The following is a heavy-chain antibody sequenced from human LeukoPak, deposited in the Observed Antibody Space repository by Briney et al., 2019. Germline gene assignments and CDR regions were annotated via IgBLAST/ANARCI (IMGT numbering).Heavy chain of an antibody. D-gene: IGHD3-16*01. CDR3: ARQSGYYDSKGNYFDY. Sequence: SETLSLTCTVSGGSISSSSYYWGWIRQPPGKGLEWIGSIYYSGSTYYNPSLKSRVTISVDKSKNQFSLKLSSVTAADTAVYYCARQSGYYDSKGNYFDYWGQGTLVTVSS. CDR1: GGSISSSSYY. J-gene: IGHJ4*02. CDR2: IYYSGST. V-gene: IGHV4-39*01.